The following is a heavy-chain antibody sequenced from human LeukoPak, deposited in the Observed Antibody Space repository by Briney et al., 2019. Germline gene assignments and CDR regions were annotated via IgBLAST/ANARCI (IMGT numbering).Heavy chain of an antibody. CDR1: GYSVSSGYY. CDR3: ARGKYRSGGSGSYYKLLPNWFDP. D-gene: IGHD3-10*01. Sequence: PSVTLSFTCIVSGYSVSSGYYWGWIRQPPGKGLEWIGEINHSGSTNYNPSLKSRVTISVDTSKNQFSLKLSSVTAADTAVYYCARGKYRSGGSGSYYKLLPNWFDPWGQGTLVTVSS. V-gene: IGHV4-38-2*02. J-gene: IGHJ5*02. CDR2: INHSGST.